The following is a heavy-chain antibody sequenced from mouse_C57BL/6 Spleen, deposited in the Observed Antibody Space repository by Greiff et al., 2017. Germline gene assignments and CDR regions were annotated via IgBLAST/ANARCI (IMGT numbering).Heavy chain of an antibody. CDR1: GFTFSSYT. J-gene: IGHJ1*03. V-gene: IGHV5-9*01. CDR3: ARHGLTGWYFDV. CDR2: ISGGGGNT. D-gene: IGHD4-1*01. Sequence: EVKLVESGGGLVKPGGSLKLSCAASGFTFSSYTMSWVRQTPEKRLEWVATISGGGGNTYYPDSVKGRFTISRDIAKNTLYLQMSSLRSEDTALYYCARHGLTGWYFDVWGTGTTVTVSS.